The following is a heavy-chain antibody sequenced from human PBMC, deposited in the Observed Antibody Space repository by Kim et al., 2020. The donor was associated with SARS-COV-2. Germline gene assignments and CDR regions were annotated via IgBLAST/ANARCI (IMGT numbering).Heavy chain of an antibody. CDR3: ARGTFKRYGIDD. CDR2: IGGDGEKT. V-gene: IGHV3-23*01. Sequence: GGSLRLSCAAAGFTFSTYAMSWVRQAPGRGLEWVSIIGGDGEKTYYADSVKGRFTISIDNSRNTVSLQMSGLRVEDTAVDYCARGTFKRYGIDDWGQGAT. CDR1: GFTFSTYA. J-gene: IGHJ6*02.